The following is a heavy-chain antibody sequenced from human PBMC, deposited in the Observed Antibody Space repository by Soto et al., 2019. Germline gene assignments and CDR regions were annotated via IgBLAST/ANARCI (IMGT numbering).Heavy chain of an antibody. CDR3: AKTSVVLPAATNRGATYNDYALDL. V-gene: IGHV3-7*03. D-gene: IGHD2-2*01. J-gene: IGHJ6*02. CDR2: IKQDGIDK. CDR1: GFTFSSFL. Sequence: PGGSLRLSCVASGFTFSSFLMSWVRQAPGKGLEWVANIKQDGIDKKYVDSVKGRFTISRDNAKSSLYLQMNSLRAEDTAVYYCAKTSVVLPAATNRGATYNDYALDLWGQGPT.